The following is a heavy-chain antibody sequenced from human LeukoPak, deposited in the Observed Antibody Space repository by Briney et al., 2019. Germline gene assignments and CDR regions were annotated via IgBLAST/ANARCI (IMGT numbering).Heavy chain of an antibody. CDR1: GFTFSSDW. D-gene: IGHD2-15*01. Sequence: GGSLRLSCAASGFTFSSDWMSWFRQAPGKGLEWVANIKQDGSEKYYVDSVKGRFTISRDNAKNSLYLQMNSLRAEDTAVYYCARDLVVVVAATSFNWFDPWGQGTLVTVSS. V-gene: IGHV3-7*01. CDR3: ARDLVVVVAATSFNWFDP. J-gene: IGHJ5*02. CDR2: IKQDGSEK.